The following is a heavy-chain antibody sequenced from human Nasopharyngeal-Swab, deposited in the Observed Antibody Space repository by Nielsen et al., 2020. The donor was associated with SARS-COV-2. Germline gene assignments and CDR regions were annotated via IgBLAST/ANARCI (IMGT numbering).Heavy chain of an antibody. CDR3: ASQPSNWFDP. CDR1: GGSISSSSYY. J-gene: IGHJ5*02. CDR2: IYYSGST. Sequence: GSLRLSCTVSGGSISSSSYYWGWIRQPPGKGLEWIGSIYYSGSTYYNPSLKSRVTISVDTSKNQFSLKLSSVTAADTAVYYCASQPSNWFDPWGQGTLVTFSS. V-gene: IGHV4-39*01.